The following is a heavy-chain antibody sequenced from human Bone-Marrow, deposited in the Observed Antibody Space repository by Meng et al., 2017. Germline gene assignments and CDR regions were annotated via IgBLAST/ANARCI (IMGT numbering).Heavy chain of an antibody. CDR3: ARPYSSSWSSFDY. J-gene: IGHJ4*02. CDR2: ISSAGTNK. V-gene: IGHV3-30-3*01. CDR1: GFTFSNYA. D-gene: IGHD6-13*01. Sequence: QVQLVESGGGVVQPGTSLRLSCAASGFTFSNYAMHWVRQAPAKGLEWVAVISSAGTNKYYADSVQGRFTISRDNSKNTLYLQMKSLRVEDTAVYYCARPYSSSWSSFDYWGQGTLVTVSS.